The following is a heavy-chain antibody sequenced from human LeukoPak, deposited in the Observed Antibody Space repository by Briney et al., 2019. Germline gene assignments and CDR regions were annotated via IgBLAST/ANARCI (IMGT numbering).Heavy chain of an antibody. CDR1: GFTFYSHG. CDR2: IRYDGSDK. J-gene: IGHJ4*02. CDR3: VKDHFNSSSWSPFDH. V-gene: IGHV3-30*02. Sequence: GGSLRLSRAPSGFTFYSHGMHWVRQAPGKGLGWVTFIRYDGSDKYYVDSVKGRFTVSSDDSKHTPYLQLTSLTTEDTALYYCVKDHFNSSSWSPFDHWGQGTLVTVSS. D-gene: IGHD6-13*01.